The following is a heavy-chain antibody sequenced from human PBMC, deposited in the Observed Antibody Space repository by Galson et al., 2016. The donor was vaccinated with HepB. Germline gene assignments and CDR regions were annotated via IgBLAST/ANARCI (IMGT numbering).Heavy chain of an antibody. CDR1: GFTFSSYG. D-gene: IGHD7-27*01. J-gene: IGHJ6*02. CDR2: ISGRDGRT. Sequence: SLRLSCAASGFTFSSYGMHWVRQAPGKGLEWVSGISGRDGRTYYADSVKGRFAISRDNSKNTLYLQINSLRAEDTAVYYCAKGEVWGSRYFYGVDVWGQGTTVTVSS. V-gene: IGHV3-23*01. CDR3: AKGEVWGSRYFYGVDV.